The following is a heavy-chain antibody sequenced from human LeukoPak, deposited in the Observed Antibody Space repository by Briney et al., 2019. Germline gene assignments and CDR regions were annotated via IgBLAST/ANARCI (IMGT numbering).Heavy chain of an antibody. J-gene: IGHJ4*02. CDR3: AKEGGGGAMVTDYFDH. CDR2: ISYDGSNK. Sequence: GRSLRLSCAASGFTFSSYGMHWVRQAPGKGLEWVAVISYDGSNKYYADSVKGRFTISRDNSKNTLYLQMNSLRAEDTAVYYCAKEGGGGAMVTDYFDHWGQGTLVTVSS. D-gene: IGHD5-18*01. CDR1: GFTFSSYG. V-gene: IGHV3-30*18.